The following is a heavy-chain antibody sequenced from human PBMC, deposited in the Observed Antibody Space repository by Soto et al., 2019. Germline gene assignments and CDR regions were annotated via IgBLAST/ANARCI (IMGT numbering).Heavy chain of an antibody. CDR1: GFTFCLYA. D-gene: IGHD6-19*01. V-gene: IGHV3-23*01. CDR3: AKVLKAVAGTYDY. J-gene: IGHJ4*02. Sequence: EVQLLESGGGLVQPGGSLRLPCATLGFTFCLYAMSWVRQAPGKGLEWVSAISGSGDYTYYADSVKGRFAISRDNSKNTLYLQMNSLRAEDTAVYYCAKVLKAVAGTYDYWGQGTLVTVSS. CDR2: ISGSGDYT.